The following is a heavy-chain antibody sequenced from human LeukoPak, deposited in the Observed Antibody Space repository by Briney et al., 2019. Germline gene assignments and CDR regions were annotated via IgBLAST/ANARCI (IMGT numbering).Heavy chain of an antibody. D-gene: IGHD1-26*01. CDR1: GFTFSSYA. CDR2: ISTGGSST. Sequence: GGSLRLSCAASGFTFSSYAMSWVRQAPGKGLEWVSAISTGGSSTYCADSVKGRFTISRDNSKNTLYLQMNSLRAEDTAVYYCARVLVGARGGYFGYWGQGTLVAVSS. V-gene: IGHV3-23*01. J-gene: IGHJ4*02. CDR3: ARVLVGARGGYFGY.